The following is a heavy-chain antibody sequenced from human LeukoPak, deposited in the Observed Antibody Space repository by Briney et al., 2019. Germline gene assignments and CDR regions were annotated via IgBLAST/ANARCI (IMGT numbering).Heavy chain of an antibody. CDR1: GFTFTSYG. CDR2: IRYHGSNK. D-gene: IGHD3-22*01. CDR3: AKDLRSSGYFPYYFDY. J-gene: IGHJ4*02. V-gene: IGHV3-30*02. Sequence: GGSLRLSCAASGFTFTSYGMHWVRQAPGKGLEWVAFIRYHGSNKYYVDSVKGRFTNSRDNSKNTLYLQMNSLRDEDTAVYYCAKDLRSSGYFPYYFDYWGQGTLVTVSS.